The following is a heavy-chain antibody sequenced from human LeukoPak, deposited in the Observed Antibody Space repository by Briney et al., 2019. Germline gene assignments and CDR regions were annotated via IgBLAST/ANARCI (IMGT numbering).Heavy chain of an antibody. V-gene: IGHV4-34*01. D-gene: IGHD3-10*01. CDR3: ANLLSMVRGVIRYYGMDV. Sequence: SETLSLTWAVYGGSFSGYYWSWIRQPPGKGLEWIGEINHSGSTNYNPSLKSRVTISVDTSKNQFSLKLSSVTAADTAVYYCANLLSMVRGVIRYYGMDVWGQGTTVTVSS. CDR2: INHSGST. J-gene: IGHJ6*02. CDR1: GGSFSGYY.